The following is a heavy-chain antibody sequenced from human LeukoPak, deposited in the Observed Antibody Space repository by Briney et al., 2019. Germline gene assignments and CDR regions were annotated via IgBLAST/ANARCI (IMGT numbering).Heavy chain of an antibody. CDR2: IYHSGST. Sequence: SETLSLTCTVSGYSISSGYYWGWIRQPPGKGLEWIGSIYHSGSTYYSPSLKSRVTISVDTSKNQFSLKLSSVTAADTAVYYCAGGGSSWTASYWGQGTLVTVSS. D-gene: IGHD6-13*01. CDR1: GYSISSGYY. CDR3: AGGGSSWTASY. J-gene: IGHJ4*02. V-gene: IGHV4-38-2*02.